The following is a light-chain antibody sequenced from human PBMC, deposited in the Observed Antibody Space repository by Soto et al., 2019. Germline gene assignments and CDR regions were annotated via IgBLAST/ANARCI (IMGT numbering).Light chain of an antibody. Sequence: EIVMTQSPATLSVSPGERATLSCRASQSVSRNLAWYQQKPGQAPRLLIYGASTRATGIPARFSGSGSGTELALTISSLQFEDFAVYYCQQYNNWPPRITFGPGTKVDIK. CDR1: QSVSRN. CDR2: GAS. CDR3: QQYNNWPPRIT. V-gene: IGKV3-15*01. J-gene: IGKJ3*01.